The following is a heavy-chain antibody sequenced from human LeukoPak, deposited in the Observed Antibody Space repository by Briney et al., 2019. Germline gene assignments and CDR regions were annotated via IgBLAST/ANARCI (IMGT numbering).Heavy chain of an antibody. V-gene: IGHV4-4*02. CDR1: GGSISSSNW. D-gene: IGHD1-26*01. J-gene: IGHJ4*02. Sequence: PSGTLSLTCAVSGGSISSSNWWSWVRQPPGKGLEWIGEIYHSGSTNYNPSLKSRVAISVDKSKNQFSLKLSSVTAADTAVYYCARLYSGSYYGTFDYWGQGTLVTVSS. CDR2: IYHSGST. CDR3: ARLYSGSYYGTFDY.